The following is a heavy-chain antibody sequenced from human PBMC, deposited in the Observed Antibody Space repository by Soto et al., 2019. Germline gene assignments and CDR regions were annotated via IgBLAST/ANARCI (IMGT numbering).Heavy chain of an antibody. CDR2: IIPILGIA. CDR3: AREGRITIFGVDISAFDI. CDR1: GGTFSSYT. J-gene: IGHJ3*02. V-gene: IGHV1-69*08. D-gene: IGHD3-3*01. Sequence: QVQLVQSGAEVKKPGSSVKVSCKASGGTFSSYTISWVRQAPGQGLEWMGRIIPILGIANYAQKFQGRVTITADKSTSTAYMERSSLRSEDTAVYYCAREGRITIFGVDISAFDICGQGTMVTVSS.